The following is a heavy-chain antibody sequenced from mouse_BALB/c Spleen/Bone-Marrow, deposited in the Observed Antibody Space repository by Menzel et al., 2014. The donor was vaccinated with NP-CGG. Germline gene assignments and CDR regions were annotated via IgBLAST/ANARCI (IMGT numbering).Heavy chain of an antibody. CDR2: ISSGGSST. V-gene: IGHV5-9-4*01. J-gene: IGHJ2*01. Sequence: CGGDLVKPGGSLKLSCVASGFTFSSYGMSWVRQTPDKRLEWVATISSGGSSTYYPATVTGRFTISRDNAKNTLYLEMSSLRSEDTAMYYCVRDSSGYFDYWGQGTTLTVSS. CDR1: GFTFSSYG. D-gene: IGHD3-1*01. CDR3: VRDSSGYFDY.